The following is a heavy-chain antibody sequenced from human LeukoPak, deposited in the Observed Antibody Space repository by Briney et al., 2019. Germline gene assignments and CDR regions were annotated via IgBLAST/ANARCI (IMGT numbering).Heavy chain of an antibody. CDR1: GGTFSSYA. CDR2: IIPILGIA. CDR3: AREKAPKLCSGGSCYSEGADY. Sequence: SVKVSCKASGGTFSSYAISWVRQAPGQGLEWMGRIIPILGIANYAQKFQGRVTITADKSTSTAYMELSSLRSEDTAVYYCAREKAPKLCSGGSCYSEGADYWGQGTLVTVSS. J-gene: IGHJ4*02. D-gene: IGHD2-15*01. V-gene: IGHV1-69*04.